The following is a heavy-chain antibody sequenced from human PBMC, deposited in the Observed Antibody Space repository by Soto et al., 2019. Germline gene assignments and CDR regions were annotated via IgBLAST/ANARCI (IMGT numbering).Heavy chain of an antibody. Sequence: EVQLVESGGGLVQPGGSLRLSCAASGFTFSNYWMGWVRQAPGKGLEWVANIKQDGSEKYYVDSVKGRFTISRDNAKNSLDLQMNSLRADDTAVYYCARGLRELDVWGQGTTVTVSS. V-gene: IGHV3-7*01. CDR1: GFTFSNYW. J-gene: IGHJ6*02. CDR3: ARGLRELDV. CDR2: IKQDGSEK.